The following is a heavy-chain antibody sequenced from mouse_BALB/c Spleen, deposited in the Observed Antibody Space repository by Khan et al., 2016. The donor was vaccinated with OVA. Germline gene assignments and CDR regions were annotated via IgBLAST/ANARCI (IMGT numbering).Heavy chain of an antibody. J-gene: IGHJ2*02. CDR3: ARIYGGDFDY. V-gene: IGHV3-2*02. CDR2: ISYSGNT. CDR1: GYSITSDYA. D-gene: IGHD1-1*01. Sequence: EVQLVESGPGLVKPSQSLSLTCTVTGYSITSDYAWNWIRQFPGNKLEWMGFISYSGNTKYNPSLKSRISITRDTSRNQFFLLLNSVTIEDTATYYCARIYGGDFDYWGQGTSLTVSS.